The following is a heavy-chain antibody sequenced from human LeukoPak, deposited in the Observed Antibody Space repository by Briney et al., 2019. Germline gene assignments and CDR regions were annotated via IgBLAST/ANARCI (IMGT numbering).Heavy chain of an antibody. J-gene: IGHJ3*02. V-gene: IGHV3-74*01. CDR2: IKSDGSST. Sequence: GGSLRLSCAASGFTFSGYWMHWVRQAPGKGLVWVSRIKSDGSSTTYADSVKGRFTISRDNAKNTLYLQMNSLRAEDTAVYYCARVGYYYDSSGYYEDAFDIWGQGTMVTVSS. D-gene: IGHD3-22*01. CDR1: GFTFSGYW. CDR3: ARVGYYYDSSGYYEDAFDI.